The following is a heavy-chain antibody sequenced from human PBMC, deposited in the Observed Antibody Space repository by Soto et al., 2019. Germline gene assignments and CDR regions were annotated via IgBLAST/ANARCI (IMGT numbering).Heavy chain of an antibody. Sequence: GGSLRLSCAASGFTFSGSAMHWVRQASGKGLEWVGRIRSKANSYATAYAASVKGRFTISRDDSKDTAYLQMNSLKTEDTAVYYCTTRVGAVASSSPFDYWGQGTLVTVSS. CDR2: IRSKANSYAT. J-gene: IGHJ4*02. V-gene: IGHV3-73*01. D-gene: IGHD6-19*01. CDR1: GFTFSGSA. CDR3: TTRVGAVASSSPFDY.